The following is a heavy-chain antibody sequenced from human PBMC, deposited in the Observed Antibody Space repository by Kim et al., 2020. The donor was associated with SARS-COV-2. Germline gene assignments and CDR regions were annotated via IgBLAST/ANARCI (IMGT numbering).Heavy chain of an antibody. D-gene: IGHD1-20*01. Sequence: SMKVSCKASGGTFSSYAISWVRQAPGQGLEWMGGIIPIFGTANYAQKFQGRVTITADESTSTAYMELSSLRSEDTAVYYCWRVNWNDLEPHYYYYGMDVWGQGTTVTVSS. J-gene: IGHJ6*02. CDR2: IIPIFGTA. CDR1: GGTFSSYA. CDR3: WRVNWNDLEPHYYYYGMDV. V-gene: IGHV1-69*13.